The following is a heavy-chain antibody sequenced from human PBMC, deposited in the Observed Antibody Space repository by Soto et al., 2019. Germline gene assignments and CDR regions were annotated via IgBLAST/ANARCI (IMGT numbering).Heavy chain of an antibody. V-gene: IGHV4-59*01. Sequence: PSETLSLTCTISNGSIGSYYWTWIRQPPGKGLEWIGHIYYSGSTNYNPSLKSRLTLSLDTSKNQFSLKLTSVTAADTAAYYCARVGRLITAAGLLDAWGQGTLVTVS. J-gene: IGHJ5*02. D-gene: IGHD6-13*01. CDR1: NGSIGSYY. CDR2: IYYSGST. CDR3: ARVGRLITAAGLLDA.